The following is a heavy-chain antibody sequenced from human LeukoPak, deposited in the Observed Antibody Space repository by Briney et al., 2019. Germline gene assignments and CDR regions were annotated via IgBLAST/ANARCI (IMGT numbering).Heavy chain of an antibody. CDR3: ERHAAVSGNWPWPLDF. Sequence: SEALSVTCTHSLGSLTSSIYYWGWVRPPPGEWRECLAYLYYSGSTYCSPSLGSRVTISVDSYKHQFSLKLTSVTAADAAVYYCERHAAVSGNWPWPLDFWGQGSLVTVSS. V-gene: IGHV4-39*01. D-gene: IGHD3-3*01. CDR1: LGSLTSSIYY. CDR2: LYYSGST. J-gene: IGHJ4*02.